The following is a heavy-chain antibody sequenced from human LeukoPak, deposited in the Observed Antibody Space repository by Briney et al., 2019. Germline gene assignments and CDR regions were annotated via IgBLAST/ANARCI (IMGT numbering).Heavy chain of an antibody. D-gene: IGHD4-17*01. CDR1: QFTFSDFW. V-gene: IGHV3-7*01. CDR2: TNRDGSEK. J-gene: IGHJ6*02. Sequence: GGSLRLSCAASQFTFSDFWMSWVRQAPGKGLEWVANTNRDGSEKYYVDSVKGRVTISRDNAMNFLYLQLNSLGVDDTAVYYCARALDYGDLPFYYYYGMDVWGQGTTVTVSS. CDR3: ARALDYGDLPFYYYYGMDV.